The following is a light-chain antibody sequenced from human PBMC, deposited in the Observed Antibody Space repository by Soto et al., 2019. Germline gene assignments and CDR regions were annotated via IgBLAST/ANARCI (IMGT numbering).Light chain of an antibody. CDR1: QSVSSSY. J-gene: IGKJ2*01. CDR3: QQYGISPYT. V-gene: IGKV3-20*01. CDR2: GAS. Sequence: EVVLTQSPGTLSLSPGERATLSCRASQSVSSSYLAWYQQKPGQAPRLLIYGASSRATGIPDRFSGSESGTALPLTISRLEPEDFAVYYCQQYGISPYTFGQGTKLEIK.